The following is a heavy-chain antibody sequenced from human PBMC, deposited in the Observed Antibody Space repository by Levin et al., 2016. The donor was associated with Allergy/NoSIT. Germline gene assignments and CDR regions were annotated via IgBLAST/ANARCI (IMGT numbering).Heavy chain of an antibody. J-gene: IGHJ4*02. CDR1: GGSFSGYY. CDR3: ARLTKYYYGSGSYYFDY. Sequence: GSLRLSCAVYGGSFSGYYWSWIRQPPGKGLEWIGEINHSGSTNYNPSLKSRVTISVDTSKNQFSLKLSSVTAADTAVYYCARLTKYYYGSGSYYFDYWGQGTLVTVSS. V-gene: IGHV4-34*01. D-gene: IGHD3-10*01. CDR2: INHSGST.